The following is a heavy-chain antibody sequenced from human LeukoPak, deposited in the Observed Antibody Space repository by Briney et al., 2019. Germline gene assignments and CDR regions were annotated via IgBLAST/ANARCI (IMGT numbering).Heavy chain of an antibody. CDR2: INPSGGST. CDR1: GYTFTNYY. CDR3: ARVVRGIIQSKRSTWLDP. V-gene: IGHV1-46*01. D-gene: IGHD3-10*01. J-gene: IGHJ5*02. Sequence: ASVKVSCKASGYTFTNYYMHWVRQAPGQGLEWMGIINPSGGSTSYAQKFQGRVTMTRDMSTSTDYMELSSLRSEDTAVYYCARVVRGIIQSKRSTWLDPWGQGTLVTVSS.